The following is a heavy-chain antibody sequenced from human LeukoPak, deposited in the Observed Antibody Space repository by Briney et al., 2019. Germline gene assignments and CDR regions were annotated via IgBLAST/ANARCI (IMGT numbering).Heavy chain of an antibody. CDR2: ICPDGTVT. J-gene: IGHJ4*02. Sequence: RGSLRLSCAASGFTFSTYCMHWVRQAPGKGPMWVSRICPDGTVTNYADSVKARFIISRDNARNTVYLQMNSLRVEDTAVYYSVRDFGSADYWGQGTLGTVSS. V-gene: IGHV3-74*01. CDR1: GFTFSTYC. D-gene: IGHD3-10*01. CDR3: VRDFGSADY.